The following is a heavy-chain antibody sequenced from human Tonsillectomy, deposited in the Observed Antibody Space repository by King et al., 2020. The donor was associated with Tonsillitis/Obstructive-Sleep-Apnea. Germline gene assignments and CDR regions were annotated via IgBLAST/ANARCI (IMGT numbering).Heavy chain of an antibody. D-gene: IGHD3-3*01. CDR3: TRDIRGNYDFGSGYPGY. CDR1: GFTFNFYS. V-gene: IGHV3-48*02. Sequence: VQLVESGGGLIQPGGSLRLSCAASGFTFNFYSMDWVRQAPGKGLEWVSYISGSGSTIYYADSVKGRFTISRDNAKSSLYLQMNRLRDEDTAVYYCTRDIRGNYDFGSGYPGYWGQGTLVTVSS. CDR2: ISGSGSTI. J-gene: IGHJ4*02.